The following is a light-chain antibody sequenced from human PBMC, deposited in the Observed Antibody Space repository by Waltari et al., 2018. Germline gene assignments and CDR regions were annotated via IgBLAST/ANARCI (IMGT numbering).Light chain of an antibody. CDR3: AAWDDSLNGWV. CDR2: NNK. Sequence: QSVLTQPPSASGTPGQRVTISCSGSSSNTGSNNETWYQQLPGTAPKLLIYNNKQRPSGVPDRFAGSKSGTSASLAISGLQSEDEADYYCAAWDDSLNGWVFGGGTKLTVL. J-gene: IGLJ3*02. CDR1: SSNTGSNN. V-gene: IGLV1-44*01.